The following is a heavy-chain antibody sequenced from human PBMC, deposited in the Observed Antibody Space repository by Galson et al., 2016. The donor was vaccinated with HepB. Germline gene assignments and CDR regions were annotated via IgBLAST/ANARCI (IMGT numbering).Heavy chain of an antibody. V-gene: IGHV3-30*18. CDR2: ISYDGSIK. D-gene: IGHD3-3*01. J-gene: IGHJ6*02. CDR3: AKDIQSDFWSGFEPDYYYDMDV. Sequence: SLRLSCAASGFTFSRHGMHWVRQAPGKGLEWAAVISYDGSIKYYVDAVKGRLSLSRDNSKNTLYLQMNTLRVEDTAVYYCAKDIQSDFWSGFEPDYYYDMDVWGQGTTVTVSS. CDR1: GFTFSRHG.